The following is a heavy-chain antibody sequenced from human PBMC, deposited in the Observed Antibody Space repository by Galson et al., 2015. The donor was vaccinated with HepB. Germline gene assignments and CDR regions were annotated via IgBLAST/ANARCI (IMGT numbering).Heavy chain of an antibody. D-gene: IGHD3-10*01. Sequence: SLRLSCAASGFTFSSYSMNWVRQAPGKGLEWVSYISSSSTIYYADSVKGRFTISRDNAKNSLYLQMNSLRDEDTAVYYCARAPRYYGSGSYDGYFQHWGQGTLVTVSS. V-gene: IGHV3-48*02. J-gene: IGHJ1*01. CDR1: GFTFSSYS. CDR2: ISSSSTI. CDR3: ARAPRYYGSGSYDGYFQH.